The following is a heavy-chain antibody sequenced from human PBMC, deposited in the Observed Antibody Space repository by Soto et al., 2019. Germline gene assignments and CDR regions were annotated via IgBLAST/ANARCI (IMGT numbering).Heavy chain of an antibody. CDR3: ARGQGIIKAAWYFDY. Sequence: GGSLRLSCAASGFTFSSRSMNWLRQAPGKGLEWISSISFSSSTIYYADSVKGRFTISRDNAKHSLYLQMSTLRDEDTAVYYCARGQGIIKAAWYFDYWGQGALVTVSS. J-gene: IGHJ4*02. CDR1: GFTFSSRS. D-gene: IGHD3-10*01. V-gene: IGHV3-48*02. CDR2: ISFSSSTI.